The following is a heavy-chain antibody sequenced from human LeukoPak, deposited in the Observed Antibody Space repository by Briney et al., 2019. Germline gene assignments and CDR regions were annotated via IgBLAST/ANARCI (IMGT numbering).Heavy chain of an antibody. CDR2: IKPSDGFT. J-gene: IGHJ4*02. CDR1: GYTFTSYY. D-gene: IGHD6-19*01. Sequence: ASVQVSCKASGYTFTSYYVHWVRQAPGQGLEWMGVIKPSDGFTSYAQKFQGRLTVTRDMSTSTVYMELNSLRSEDTAVYYCARESVAGGFEYWGQGTLVTVSS. CDR3: ARESVAGGFEY. V-gene: IGHV1-46*01.